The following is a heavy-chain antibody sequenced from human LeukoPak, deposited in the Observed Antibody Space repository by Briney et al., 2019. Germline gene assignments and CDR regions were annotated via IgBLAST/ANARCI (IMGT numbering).Heavy chain of an antibody. D-gene: IGHD3-3*01. V-gene: IGHV4-34*01. CDR3: AGYYSSIYGMDV. CDR2: INHSGST. Sequence: SETLSLTCAVNGGSFSGYFWSWIRQPPGKGLEWIGEINHSGSTYYNASLKSRITISVDTSKRQFSLRMNSVTAADTAVYFCAGYYSSIYGMDVWGQGTSVTVSS. J-gene: IGHJ6*02. CDR1: GGSFSGYF.